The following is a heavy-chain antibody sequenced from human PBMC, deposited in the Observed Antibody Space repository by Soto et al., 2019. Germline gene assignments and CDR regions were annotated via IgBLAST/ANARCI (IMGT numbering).Heavy chain of an antibody. V-gene: IGHV1-18*04. J-gene: IGHJ6*02. CDR2: ISGKNGNT. CDR1: GYTFISHG. CDR3: ARVSSSIVVVPDYGMDV. Sequence: QVQLVQSGVEVKKPGASVKVSCKASGYTFISHGISWVRQAPGQGLEWMGWISGKNGNTNYAQKLTGRVTLTTDTSTSTAYMELRSLRSDDTAVYYCARVSSSIVVVPDYGMDVWGQGTTVTVSS. D-gene: IGHD2-15*01.